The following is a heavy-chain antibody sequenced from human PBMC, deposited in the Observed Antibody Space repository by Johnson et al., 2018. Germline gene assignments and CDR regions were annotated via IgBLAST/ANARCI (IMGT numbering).Heavy chain of an antibody. CDR1: GFTFGNYW. J-gene: IGHJ6*02. CDR2: IKQDGSEK. V-gene: IGHV3-7*01. CDR3: AGGNWNYDYDYGMDV. Sequence: EVQLVESGGGLVQPGGSLRLSCAAAGFTFGNYWMSGVRQAPGKGLEWVASIKQDGSEKYYVDSVKGRFTISRDNAKNSQDLQMNSLRAEDAAVYYCAGGNWNYDYDYGMDVWGQGTTVTVSS. D-gene: IGHD1-20*01.